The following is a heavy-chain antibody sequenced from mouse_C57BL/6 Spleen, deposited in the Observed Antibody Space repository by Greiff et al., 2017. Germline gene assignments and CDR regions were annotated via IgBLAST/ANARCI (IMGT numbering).Heavy chain of an antibody. CDR3: ARGGAQATGY. V-gene: IGHV1-61*01. Sequence: QVQLKQPGAELVRPGSSVKLSCKASGYTFTSYWMDWVKQRPGQGLEWIGNIYPSDSETHYNQKFKDKATLTVDKSSSTAYMQLSSLTSEDSAVYYCARGGAQATGYWGQGTTLTVSS. D-gene: IGHD3-2*02. CDR2: IYPSDSET. CDR1: GYTFTSYW. J-gene: IGHJ2*01.